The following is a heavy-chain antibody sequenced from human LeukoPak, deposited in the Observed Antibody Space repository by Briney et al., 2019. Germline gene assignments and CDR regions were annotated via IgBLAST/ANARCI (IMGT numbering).Heavy chain of an antibody. Sequence: GGSLRLSCAASGFTFSSYSMNWVRQAPGKGLEWVSYISSSSSTIYYADSVKGRFTISRDNAKNSLYLQMNSLRAEDTAVYYRARVKTTVLVDWFDPWGQGTLVTVSS. CDR1: GFTFSSYS. CDR3: ARVKTTVLVDWFDP. J-gene: IGHJ5*02. V-gene: IGHV3-48*04. D-gene: IGHD4-11*01. CDR2: ISSSSSTI.